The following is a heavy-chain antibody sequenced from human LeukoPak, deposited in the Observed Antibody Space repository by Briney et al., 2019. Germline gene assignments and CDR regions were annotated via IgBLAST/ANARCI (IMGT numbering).Heavy chain of an antibody. J-gene: IGHJ4*02. Sequence: PGGSLRLSCAASGFTFSSYAMSWVRQAPGKGLEWVSAISDSGGGAYYADSVKGRFTISRDNSKNTLYLQMNSLRAEDTAVYYCGSYIEAAGTRRYDYWGQGTLVTVSS. V-gene: IGHV3-23*01. CDR3: GSYIEAAGTRRYDY. D-gene: IGHD6-13*01. CDR2: ISDSGGGA. CDR1: GFTFSSYA.